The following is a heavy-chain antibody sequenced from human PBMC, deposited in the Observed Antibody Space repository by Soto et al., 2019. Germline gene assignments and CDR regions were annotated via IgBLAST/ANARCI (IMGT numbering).Heavy chain of an antibody. D-gene: IGHD4-17*01. CDR1: GGSISSGDYY. J-gene: IGHJ4*02. V-gene: IGHV4-30-4*01. CDR2: IYYIGST. CDR3: ARRYGPGFDY. Sequence: SETLSLTCTVSGGSISSGDYYWSWIRQPPGKGLEWIGYIYYIGSTNYNPSLKSRVTISVDTSKNQFSLKLSSVTAADTAVYYCARRYGPGFDYWGQGTLVTVSS.